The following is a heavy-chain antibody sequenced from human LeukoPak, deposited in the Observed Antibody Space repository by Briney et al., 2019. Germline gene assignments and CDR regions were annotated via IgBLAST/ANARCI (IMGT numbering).Heavy chain of an antibody. D-gene: IGHD2-21*02. CDR2: ISGSGGST. CDR3: AKDEGSAYCGGDCYSFWPSYYYYGMDV. Sequence: GGSLRLSCAASGFTFSSYAMSWVRQAPGKGLEWVSAISGSGGSTYYADSVKGRFTISRDSSKNTLYLQMNSLRAEDTAVYYCAKDEGSAYCGGDCYSFWPSYYYYGMDVWGQGTTVTVSS. V-gene: IGHV3-23*01. J-gene: IGHJ6*02. CDR1: GFTFSSYA.